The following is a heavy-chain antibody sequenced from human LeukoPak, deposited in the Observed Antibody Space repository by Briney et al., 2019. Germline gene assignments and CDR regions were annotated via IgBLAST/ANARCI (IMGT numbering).Heavy chain of an antibody. CDR2: IYYSGST. J-gene: IGHJ4*02. D-gene: IGHD6-6*01. Sequence: SETLSLTCTVSGGSINSYYWSWIRQPPGKGLEWIGYIYYSGSTYYNPSLESRVTISVDTSKNQFSLKLSSVTAADTAVYYCARVIYSSSSGGEIDYWGQGTLVTVSS. V-gene: IGHV4-59*06. CDR3: ARVIYSSSSGGEIDY. CDR1: GGSINSYY.